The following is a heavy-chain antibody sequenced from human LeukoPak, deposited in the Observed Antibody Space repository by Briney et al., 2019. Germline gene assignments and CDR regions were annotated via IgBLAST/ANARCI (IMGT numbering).Heavy chain of an antibody. Sequence: ARSLRLSCAASGFTFNDYSMHWIRQAPGKGLEWSSGISWNSGSIVYADSVKGRFTISRDNAKISLYLQMNSLRAEDTALYYCAKDTSGYYKGLDYWGQGTLVTVRS. J-gene: IGHJ4*02. V-gene: IGHV3-9*01. CDR2: ISWNSGSI. CDR3: AKDTSGYYKGLDY. D-gene: IGHD3-3*01. CDR1: GFTFNDYS.